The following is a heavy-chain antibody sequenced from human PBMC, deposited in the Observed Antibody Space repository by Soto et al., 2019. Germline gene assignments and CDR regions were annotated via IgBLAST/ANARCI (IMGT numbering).Heavy chain of an antibody. D-gene: IGHD3-22*01. CDR2: IHNSANT. CDR1: GGSITSQY. Sequence: SETLSLTCTVSGGSITSQYWMWMRQPPGKRVEYLGYIHNSANTNYNPSLKSRVAVSVDTSKNQFSLRLSSVTAADTAVYYCANRYYDGSGYLHDYWGQGILVTVS. J-gene: IGHJ4*02. V-gene: IGHV4-59*11. CDR3: ANRYYDGSGYLHDY.